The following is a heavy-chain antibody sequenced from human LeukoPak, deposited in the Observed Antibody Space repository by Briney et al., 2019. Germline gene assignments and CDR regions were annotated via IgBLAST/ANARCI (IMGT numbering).Heavy chain of an antibody. CDR2: INPSGGST. Sequence: ASVKVSCKASGYTFAGYYMHWVRQAPGQGLEWVGIINPSGGSTSYAQKFQGRVTMTRDTSTSTVYMELSSLRSKDTAVYYCARDPPYSSSSDVSFYFDYWGQGTLVTVSS. D-gene: IGHD6-6*01. V-gene: IGHV1-46*01. CDR1: GYTFAGYY. J-gene: IGHJ4*02. CDR3: ARDPPYSSSSDVSFYFDY.